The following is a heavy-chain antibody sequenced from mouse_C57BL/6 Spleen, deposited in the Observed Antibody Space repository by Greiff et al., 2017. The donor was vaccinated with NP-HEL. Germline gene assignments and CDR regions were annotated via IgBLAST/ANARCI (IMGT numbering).Heavy chain of an antibody. CDR2: ISYDGSN. CDR1: GYSITSGYY. V-gene: IGHV3-6*01. CDR3: ASYDYDGPAWLAY. Sequence: EVQLVESGPGLVKPSQSLSLTCSVTGYSITSGYYWNWIRQFPGNKLEWMGYISYDGSNNYNPSLKNRISITRDTSKNQFFLKLNSVTTEDTATYYCASYDYDGPAWLAYWGQGTLVTVSA. J-gene: IGHJ3*01. D-gene: IGHD2-4*01.